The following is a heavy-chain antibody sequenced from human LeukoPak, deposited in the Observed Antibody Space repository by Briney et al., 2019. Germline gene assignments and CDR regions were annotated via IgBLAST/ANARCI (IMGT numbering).Heavy chain of an antibody. Sequence: SETLSLTCTVSGYSISSGYYWGWIRQPPGKGLEWIGSIYHSGSTYYNPSLKSRVTISVDTSKNQFSLKLSSVTAADAAVYYCARQERGSGWYDEFPFDYWGQGTLVTVSS. CDR2: IYHSGST. CDR1: GYSISSGYY. V-gene: IGHV4-38-2*02. D-gene: IGHD6-19*01. J-gene: IGHJ4*02. CDR3: ARQERGSGWYDEFPFDY.